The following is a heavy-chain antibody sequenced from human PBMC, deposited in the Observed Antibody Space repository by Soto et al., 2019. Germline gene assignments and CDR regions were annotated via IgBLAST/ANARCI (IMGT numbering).Heavy chain of an antibody. CDR2: ISYDGSNK. J-gene: IGHJ4*02. CDR3: AKITGPAAHFDY. V-gene: IGHV3-30*18. CDR1: GFTFSSYG. D-gene: IGHD2-2*01. Sequence: GGSLRLSCAASGFTFSSYGMHWVRQAPGKGLEWVAVISYDGSNKYYADSVKGRFTISRDNSKNTLYLQMNSLRAEDTAVYYCAKITGPAAHFDYWGQGTLVTVSS.